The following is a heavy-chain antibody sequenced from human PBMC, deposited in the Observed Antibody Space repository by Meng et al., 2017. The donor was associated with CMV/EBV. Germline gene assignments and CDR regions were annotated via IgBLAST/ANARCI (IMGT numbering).Heavy chain of an antibody. Sequence: SGLLKPRQTLSLTCAISGDSVSRNSAAWNWIRQSPSRGLEWLGRTYYRSKWYNDYAVSVKSRITINPDTSKNQFSLQLNSVSPEDTAVYYCARDKGMVELGSWFDPWGQGTLVTVSS. CDR1: GDSVSRNSAA. D-gene: IGHD2-15*01. CDR2: TYYRSKWYN. CDR3: ARDKGMVELGSWFDP. V-gene: IGHV6-1*01. J-gene: IGHJ5*02.